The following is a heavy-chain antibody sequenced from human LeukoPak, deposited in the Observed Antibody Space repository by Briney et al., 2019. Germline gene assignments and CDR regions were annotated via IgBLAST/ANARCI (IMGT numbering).Heavy chain of an antibody. J-gene: IGHJ4*02. D-gene: IGHD5-12*01. CDR2: IIPIFGTA. CDR3: ARESSGYDWFDY. CDR1: GGTFSSYA. Sequence: SAKVSCKASGGTFSSYAISWVRQAPGQGLEWMGGIIPIFGTANYAQKFQGRVTITADESTSTAYMELSSLRSEDTAVYYCARESSGYDWFDYWGQGTLVTVSS. V-gene: IGHV1-69*13.